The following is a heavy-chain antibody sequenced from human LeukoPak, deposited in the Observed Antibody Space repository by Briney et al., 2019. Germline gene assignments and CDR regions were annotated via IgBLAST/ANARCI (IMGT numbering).Heavy chain of an antibody. CDR3: AKANTYYHDSSGYYRPYDAFDI. D-gene: IGHD3-22*01. CDR2: ISWNSGSI. Sequence: GGSLRLSCAASGFTFDDYAMHWVRQAPGKGLEWVSGISWNSGSIGYADSVKGRFTISRDNAKNSLYLQMNSLRAEDTAVYYCAKANTYYHDSSGYYRPYDAFDIWGQGTMVTVSS. V-gene: IGHV3-9*01. J-gene: IGHJ3*02. CDR1: GFTFDDYA.